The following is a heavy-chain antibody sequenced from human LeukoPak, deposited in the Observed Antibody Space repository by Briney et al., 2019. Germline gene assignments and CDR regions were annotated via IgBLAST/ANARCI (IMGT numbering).Heavy chain of an antibody. V-gene: IGHV3-23*01. D-gene: IGHD1-20*01. CDR3: AKDIGGNWNDVGYFDY. Sequence: GGSLRLSCAASEFSFGGYAMSWVRQAPGKGLEWVSTISGSGATTYYADSVRGRFTISRDNSENTLYLQMNSLRAEDTALYYCAKDIGGNWNDVGYFDYWGQGTLVTVSS. CDR1: EFSFGGYA. J-gene: IGHJ4*02. CDR2: ISGSGATT.